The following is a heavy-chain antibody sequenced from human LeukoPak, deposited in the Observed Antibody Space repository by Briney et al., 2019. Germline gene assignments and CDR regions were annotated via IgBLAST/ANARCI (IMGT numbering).Heavy chain of an antibody. J-gene: IGHJ4*02. CDR1: GFTSSSYA. CDR3: AKWDGSGSYYNGYDY. CDR2: ISGSGGT. Sequence: GGSLRLSCAASGFTSSSYAMSWVRQAPGKGLEWVSAISGSGGTYYADSVKGRFTISRDNSKNTLYLQMNSLRAEDTAVYYCAKWDGSGSYYNGYDYWGQGTLVTVSS. V-gene: IGHV3-23*01. D-gene: IGHD3-10*01.